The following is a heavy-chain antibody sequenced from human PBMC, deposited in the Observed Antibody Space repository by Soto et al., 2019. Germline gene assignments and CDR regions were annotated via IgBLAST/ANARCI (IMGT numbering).Heavy chain of an antibody. J-gene: IGHJ5*02. CDR2: MNPNSGNT. Sequence: AASVKVSCKASGYTFTSYDINWVRQATGQGLEWMGWMNPNSGNTGYAQKFQGRVTMTRNTSISTAYMELSSLRSEDTAVYYCARVDDYGAHFDPWGQGTLVTVSS. D-gene: IGHD4-17*01. CDR3: ARVDDYGAHFDP. CDR1: GYTFTSYD. V-gene: IGHV1-8*01.